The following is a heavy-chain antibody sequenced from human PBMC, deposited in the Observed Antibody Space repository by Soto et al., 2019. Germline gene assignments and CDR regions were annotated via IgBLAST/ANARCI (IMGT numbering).Heavy chain of an antibody. J-gene: IGHJ6*03. CDR2: IHHSGST. Sequence: QVQLQESGPGLVKPSETLSLTCAVSGGSIRISNWWSWVRQTPGKGLEWIGPIHHSGSTNYTPPLTSRVTISVDKPKNRFSLKMNSVTAADTAVYYCARGGYYFYMDVWGKGTTVTVSS. V-gene: IGHV4-4*02. D-gene: IGHD1-26*01. CDR3: ARGGYYFYMDV. CDR1: GGSIRISNW.